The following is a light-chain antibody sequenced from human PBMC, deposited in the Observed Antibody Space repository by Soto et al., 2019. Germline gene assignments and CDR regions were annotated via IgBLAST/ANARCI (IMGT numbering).Light chain of an antibody. Sequence: QSVLTQPPSASGTPGQRVTISCSGSSSSIGSNTVNWYQQLPGTAPKLLIYGHNQRPSGVPDRFSGSKSGTSASLAISGLQSEDEAVYYCAAWDDSLNGRVFGGGTKLTVL. CDR2: GHN. CDR3: AAWDDSLNGRV. V-gene: IGLV1-44*01. J-gene: IGLJ2*01. CDR1: SSSIGSNT.